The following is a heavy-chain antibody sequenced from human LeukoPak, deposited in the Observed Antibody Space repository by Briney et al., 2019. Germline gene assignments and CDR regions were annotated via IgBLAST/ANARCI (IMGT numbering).Heavy chain of an antibody. V-gene: IGHV3-23*01. D-gene: IGHD3-22*01. Sequence: GGSLRLSCAASGFTFSSYAMSWVRQPPGKGLEWVSAISGSGGSTYYADSVKGRFTISRDNSKNTLYLQMNSLRAEDTAVYYCAKGSTYYYDSSGYRWDYWGQGTLVTVSS. CDR1: GFTFSSYA. J-gene: IGHJ4*02. CDR3: AKGSTYYYDSSGYRWDY. CDR2: ISGSGGST.